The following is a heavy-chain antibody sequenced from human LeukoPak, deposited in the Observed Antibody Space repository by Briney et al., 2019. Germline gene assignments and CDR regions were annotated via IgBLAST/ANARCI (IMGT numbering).Heavy chain of an antibody. CDR1: GFTFGDYA. CDR3: AKDAVAGTWLHY. V-gene: IGHV3-43*02. CDR2: IRGDGRTT. J-gene: IGHJ4*02. Sequence: GGSLRLSCAASGFTFGDYAMHWVRQAPGKGLEGVSLIRGDGRTTSYAGSVKGRFTISRDNSKSSLYLQMSSLRGEDTAMYYCAKDAVAGTWLHYWGQGTLVTVSS. D-gene: IGHD6-19*01.